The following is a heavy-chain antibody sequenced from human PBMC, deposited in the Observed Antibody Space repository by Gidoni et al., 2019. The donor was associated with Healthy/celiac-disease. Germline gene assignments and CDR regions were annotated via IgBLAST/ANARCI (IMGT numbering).Heavy chain of an antibody. CDR1: GYPLTELS. CDR2: FDPEDGET. CDR3: ATSYYDFWSGYYTRYYYGMDV. D-gene: IGHD3-3*01. Sequence: QVQLVQSGAEVKKPGASVKVPCKVSGYPLTELSMHWVRQAPGKGLEWMGGFDPEDGETIYAQKFQGRVTMTEDTSTDTAYMELSSLRSEDTAVYYCATSYYDFWSGYYTRYYYGMDVWGQGTTVTVSS. J-gene: IGHJ6*02. V-gene: IGHV1-24*01.